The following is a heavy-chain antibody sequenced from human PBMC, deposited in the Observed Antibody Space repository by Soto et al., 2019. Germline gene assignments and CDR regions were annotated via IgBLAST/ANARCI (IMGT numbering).Heavy chain of an antibody. CDR2: ISSTSSTI. CDR3: ARVPIAADEHFDY. Sequence: EVQLVESGGGLVQPGGSLRLSCAASGFTFSFYSMNWVRQAPGKGLEWVSYISSTSSTIYYADSAKGRFTISRANAKTSLYLQMNSLRAEDTAVYYCARVPIAADEHFDYWGQGTLVTVSS. D-gene: IGHD6-13*01. CDR1: GFTFSFYS. J-gene: IGHJ4*02. V-gene: IGHV3-48*01.